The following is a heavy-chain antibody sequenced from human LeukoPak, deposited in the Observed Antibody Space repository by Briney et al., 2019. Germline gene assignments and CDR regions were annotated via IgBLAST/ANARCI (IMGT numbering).Heavy chain of an antibody. CDR3: ASVYSSGSVRGAFDI. Sequence: GGSLRLSCAASGFTFNNYWMTWVRQAPGKGLEWVGNINLDGSDKYYGDSVKGRFTISRDNAKNSLYLQMNSLRAEDTAVYYCASVYSSGSVRGAFDIWGQGTMVTVSS. CDR1: GFTFNNYW. CDR2: INLDGSDK. D-gene: IGHD6-19*01. J-gene: IGHJ3*02. V-gene: IGHV3-7*01.